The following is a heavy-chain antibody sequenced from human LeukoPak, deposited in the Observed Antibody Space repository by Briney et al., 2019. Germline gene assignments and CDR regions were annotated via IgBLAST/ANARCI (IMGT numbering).Heavy chain of an antibody. CDR2: ISPNSGGT. CDR1: GYTLTDYY. J-gene: IGHJ3*02. D-gene: IGHD3-22*01. Sequence: ASVKVSCKASGYTLTDYYMHWVRQAPGQGLEWMGWISPNSGGTNYAQNFQGRVTMTRDTSVSTAYMELSSLRSDDTAVYYCARDNGSGYYPDAFDIWGQGTMVTVSS. V-gene: IGHV1-2*02. CDR3: ARDNGSGYYPDAFDI.